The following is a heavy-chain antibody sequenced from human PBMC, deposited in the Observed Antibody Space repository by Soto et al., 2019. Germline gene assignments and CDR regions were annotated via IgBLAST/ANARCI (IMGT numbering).Heavy chain of an antibody. J-gene: IGHJ4*02. CDR2: ISSNGGST. D-gene: IGHD1-26*01. Sequence: GGSLRLSCAASGFTFSSYAMHWVRQAPGKGLEYVSAISSNGGSTYYADSVKGRFTISRDNSKNTLYLQMNSLRAEDTAVYYCARDRVGLFDYWGQGTLVTVS. CDR3: ARDRVGLFDY. CDR1: GFTFSSYA. V-gene: IGHV3-64*04.